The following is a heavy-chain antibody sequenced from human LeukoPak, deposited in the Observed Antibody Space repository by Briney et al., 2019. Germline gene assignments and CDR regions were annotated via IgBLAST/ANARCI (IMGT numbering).Heavy chain of an antibody. Sequence: GGSLRLSCAASGFTFSSYAMSWVRQAPGKGLEWVSTISGGGDITYYADSVKGRFTISRDNSKNTLDLQMNSLRAEDTAVYYCARVAVAGPTGWFDSWGQGTLVTVAS. CDR2: ISGGGDIT. CDR1: GFTFSSYA. V-gene: IGHV3-23*01. J-gene: IGHJ5*01. CDR3: ARVAVAGPTGWFDS. D-gene: IGHD6-19*01.